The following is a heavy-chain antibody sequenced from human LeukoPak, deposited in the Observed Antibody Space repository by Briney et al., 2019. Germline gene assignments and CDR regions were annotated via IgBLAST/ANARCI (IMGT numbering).Heavy chain of an antibody. D-gene: IGHD2-2*01. V-gene: IGHV6-1*01. CDR1: GDSVFSNSAL. Sequence: SQTLSLTCAISGDSVFSNSALWNWIRQSPSRGLEWLGRTYYRSKWYNDYAVSVKSRITINADTSKNQFSLKLDSVTAADTAVYYCARQAYCSGTSCYPFDYWGQGTLVTVSS. CDR2: TYYRSKWYN. CDR3: ARQAYCSGTSCYPFDY. J-gene: IGHJ4*02.